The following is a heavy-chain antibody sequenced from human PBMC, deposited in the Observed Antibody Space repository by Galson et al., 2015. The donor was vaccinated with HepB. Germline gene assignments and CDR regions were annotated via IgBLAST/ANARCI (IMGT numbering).Heavy chain of an antibody. CDR2: FDPEDGET. CDR3: ATAGSQQLVRWFDP. J-gene: IGHJ5*02. Sequence: SVKVSCKVSGYTLTELSMHWVRQAPGKGLEWMGGFDPEDGETIYAQKFQGRVTMTEDTSTDTAYMEPSSLRSEDTAVYYCATAGSQQLVRWFDPWGQGTLVTVSS. V-gene: IGHV1-24*01. D-gene: IGHD6-13*01. CDR1: GYTLTELS.